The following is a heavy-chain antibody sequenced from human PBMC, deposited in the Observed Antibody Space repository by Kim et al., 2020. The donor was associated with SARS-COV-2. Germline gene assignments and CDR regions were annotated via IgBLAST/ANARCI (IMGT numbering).Heavy chain of an antibody. J-gene: IGHJ3*02. CDR3: ASPLYTDSSRSPSDAFDI. CDR1: GYSFTSYW. Sequence: GESLKISCKGSGYSFTSYWIDWVRQMPGKGLEWMGIIYPGDSDTRYSPSFQGQVTISVDKSISTAYLQWSSLKASDTAMYYCASPLYTDSSRSPSDAFDIWGQGTMVTVSS. D-gene: IGHD2-2*02. V-gene: IGHV5-51*01. CDR2: IYPGDSDT.